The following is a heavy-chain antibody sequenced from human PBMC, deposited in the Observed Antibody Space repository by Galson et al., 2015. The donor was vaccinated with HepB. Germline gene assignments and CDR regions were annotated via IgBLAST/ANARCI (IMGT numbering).Heavy chain of an antibody. D-gene: IGHD6-19*01. Sequence: SLRLSCAASGFTFSSYGMHWVRQAPGKGLEWVAVISYDGSNKYYADSVKGRFTISRDNSKNTLYLQMNSLRAEDTAVYYCAKLGGWGTDAFDIWGQGTMVTVSS. CDR3: AKLGGWGTDAFDI. CDR1: GFTFSSYG. V-gene: IGHV3-30*18. CDR2: ISYDGSNK. J-gene: IGHJ3*02.